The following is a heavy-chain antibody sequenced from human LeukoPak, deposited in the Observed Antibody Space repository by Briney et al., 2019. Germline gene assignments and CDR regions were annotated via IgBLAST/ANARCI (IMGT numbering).Heavy chain of an antibody. D-gene: IGHD4/OR15-4a*01. J-gene: IGHJ4*02. CDR3: ARRAGAYSHPYDY. CDR1: EFSVGSNY. CDR2: ISGSGGST. Sequence: GGSLRLSCAASEFSVGSNYMTWVRQAPGKGLEWVSAISGSGGSTYYADSVKGRFTISRDNSKNTLYLQMNSLRAEDTAVYYCARRAGAYSHPYDYWGQGTLVTVSS. V-gene: IGHV3-23*01.